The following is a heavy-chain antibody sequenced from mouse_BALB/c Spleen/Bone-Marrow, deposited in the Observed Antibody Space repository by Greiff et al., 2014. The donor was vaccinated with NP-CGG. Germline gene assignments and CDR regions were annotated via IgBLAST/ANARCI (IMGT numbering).Heavy chain of an antibody. J-gene: IGHJ3*01. V-gene: IGHV1-7*01. Sequence: LQESGAELAKPGASVKMSCKASGYTFTNYWMHWIKQRPGQGLEWIGYINPYSTYSEYNQKFRDKATLTADKSSTTAYMQLSNLTSEDSAVYYCARKRNLTGTGFVHWGQGTLVTVSA. D-gene: IGHD4-1*01. CDR3: ARKRNLTGTGFVH. CDR1: GYTFTNYW. CDR2: INPYSTYS.